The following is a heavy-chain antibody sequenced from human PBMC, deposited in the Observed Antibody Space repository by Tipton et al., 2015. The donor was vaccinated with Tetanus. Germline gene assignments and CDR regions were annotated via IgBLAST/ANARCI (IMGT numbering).Heavy chain of an antibody. CDR3: GRERFGEWLGPLDC. CDR1: GFTFSTHG. V-gene: IGHV3-33*01. CDR2: VWYDGTRK. Sequence: SLRLSCAASGFTFSTHGMHWVRQAPGKGLEWVALVWYDGTRKYYTESVEGRSTISRDNSKNTLYLQRDSLRVEETATYFCGRERFGEWLGPLDCRGQGTLVTVSS. J-gene: IGHJ4*02. D-gene: IGHD3-3*01.